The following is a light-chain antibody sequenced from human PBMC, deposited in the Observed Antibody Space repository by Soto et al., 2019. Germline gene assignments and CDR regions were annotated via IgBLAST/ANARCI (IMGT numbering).Light chain of an antibody. V-gene: IGLV1-47*01. CDR1: SSNIESNY. CDR2: RNN. Sequence: QSVLTQPPSASGTPGQRVTISCSGSSSNIESNYVYWYQQLPGTAPRLLIYRNNQRPSGVPDRFSGSKSGTSASLAISALRSEEGAVYYCTVWDDSLRGGLFGGGTKLTAL. J-gene: IGLJ2*01. CDR3: TVWDDSLRGGL.